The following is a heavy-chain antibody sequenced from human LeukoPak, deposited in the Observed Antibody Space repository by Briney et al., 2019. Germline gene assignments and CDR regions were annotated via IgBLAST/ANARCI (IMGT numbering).Heavy chain of an antibody. D-gene: IGHD2-15*01. J-gene: IGHJ4*02. CDR2: ISGSGGST. Sequence: GGSLRLSCAASGFTFSSYEMNWVRQAPGKGLEWVSAISGSGGSTYYADSVKGRFTISRDNSKNTLYLQMNSLRAEDTAVYYCAKESGYCSGGSCYSMFDYWGQGTLVTVSS. CDR3: AKESGYCSGGSCYSMFDY. V-gene: IGHV3-23*01. CDR1: GFTFSSYE.